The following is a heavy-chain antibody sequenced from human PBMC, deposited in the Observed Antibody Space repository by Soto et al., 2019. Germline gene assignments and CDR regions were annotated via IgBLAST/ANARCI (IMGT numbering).Heavy chain of an antibody. CDR1: GFTFSSYS. V-gene: IGHV3-48*02. J-gene: IGHJ6*02. Sequence: GGSLRLSCAASGFTFSSYSMNWVRQAPGKGLEWVSYISSSSSTIYYADSVKGRFTISRDNAKNSLYLQMNSLRDEDTAVYYCARDSGGSCGSCRSDYYYGREVWDRETTVEVSS. CDR3: ARDSGGSCGSCRSDYYYGREV. D-gene: IGHD2-15*01. CDR2: ISSSSSTI.